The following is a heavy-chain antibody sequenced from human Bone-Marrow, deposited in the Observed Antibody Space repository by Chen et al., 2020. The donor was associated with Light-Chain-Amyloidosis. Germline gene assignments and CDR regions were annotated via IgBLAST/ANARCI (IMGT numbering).Heavy chain of an antibody. D-gene: IGHD3-10*01. CDR1: GGFMSSYY. V-gene: IGHV4-39*07. Sequence: QVQLQESGPGLVKPSETLSLTCTVSGGFMSSYYWGWIRQPPGKGLEWIGSIYYSGSTYYNPSLKSRVTISVDTSKNQFSLKLSSVTAADTAVYYCARARLNMVRGVAPYYFDYWGQGTLVTVSS. J-gene: IGHJ4*02. CDR2: IYYSGST. CDR3: ARARLNMVRGVAPYYFDY.